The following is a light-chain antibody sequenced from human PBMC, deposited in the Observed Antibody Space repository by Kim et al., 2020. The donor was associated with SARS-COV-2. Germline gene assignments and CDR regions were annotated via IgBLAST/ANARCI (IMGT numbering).Light chain of an antibody. Sequence: SASPRQTARTACSGNKRGNKYTGWYRRRPGRPPVLVINKDTSRPAGIPEPFSGSISGNTASLTMTGTLAMNEADYYCRAWDSTMLLFGGGTQLTVL. CDR3: RAWDSTMLL. V-gene: IGLV3-1*01. CDR2: KDT. CDR1: KRGNKY. J-gene: IGLJ2*01.